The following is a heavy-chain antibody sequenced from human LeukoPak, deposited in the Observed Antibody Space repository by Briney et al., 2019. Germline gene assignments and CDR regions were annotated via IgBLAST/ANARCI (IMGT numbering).Heavy chain of an antibody. CDR3: AGDLARGDGDYVLYH. V-gene: IGHV1-2*02. CDR1: GYTFTGYY. CDR2: IRAKKGGT. D-gene: IGHD4-17*01. J-gene: IGHJ5*02. Sequence: VASRKGSCRTSGYTFTGYYMHWVRHTPGQGLESMGWIRAKKGGTKDAKRVRGRVTLTGDSSISTAYMELRRLRLNDTAVYYCAGDLARGDGDYVLYHWGQGTLVSVSS.